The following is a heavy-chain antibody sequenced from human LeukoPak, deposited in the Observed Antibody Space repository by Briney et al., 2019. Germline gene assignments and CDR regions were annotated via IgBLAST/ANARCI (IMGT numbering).Heavy chain of an antibody. V-gene: IGHV3-7*03. Sequence: GGSLRLSCAASGFTFSSYWMSWVRQAPGKGAEWVASIKQDGSEKYCADSVKGRFTISRDNAKNPLYLQMNSLRAEDTAVYYCARVVAGYWGQGTLVTVSS. CDR1: GFTFSSYW. D-gene: IGHD6-13*01. CDR2: IKQDGSEK. CDR3: ARVVAGY. J-gene: IGHJ4*02.